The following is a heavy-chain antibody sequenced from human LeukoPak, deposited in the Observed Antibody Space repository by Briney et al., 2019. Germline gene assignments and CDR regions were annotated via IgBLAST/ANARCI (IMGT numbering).Heavy chain of an antibody. Sequence: GGSLRLSCSASGFTFSSYAMHWVRQAPGKGLEYVSAISTNGGNTYYADSVKGRFTISRDNSKNTLYLQMSSLRAEDTAFYYCVKITSSWYFDYWGQGTLVTVSS. CDR3: VKITSSWYFDY. D-gene: IGHD6-13*01. CDR2: ISTNGGNT. CDR1: GFTFSSYA. J-gene: IGHJ4*02. V-gene: IGHV3-64D*06.